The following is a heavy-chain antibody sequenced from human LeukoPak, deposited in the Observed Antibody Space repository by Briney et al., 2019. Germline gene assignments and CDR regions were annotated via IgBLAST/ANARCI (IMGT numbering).Heavy chain of an antibody. D-gene: IGHD3-16*01. Sequence: GGSLRLSCAASGFSFSVYWMHWVRQAPGKGPVWVSRIKTDGSITDYADSVKGRFTISRDNARKLVFLQMNSLRVEDTAVYYCARQSYAKFDPWGQGTLVTVSS. V-gene: IGHV3-74*01. J-gene: IGHJ5*02. CDR1: GFSFSVYW. CDR3: ARQSYAKFDP. CDR2: IKTDGSIT.